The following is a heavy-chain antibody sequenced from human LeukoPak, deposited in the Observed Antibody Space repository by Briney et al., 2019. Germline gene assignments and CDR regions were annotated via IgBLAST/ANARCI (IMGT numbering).Heavy chain of an antibody. CDR1: GGSFSGYY. J-gene: IGHJ4*02. CDR3: ARSPRSIFGVVIRPFEY. Sequence: PSETLSLTCAVYGGSFSGYYWSWIRQPPGKGLEWIGEINHSGSTNYNPSLKSRVTISVDTSKNQFSLKLSSVTAADTAVYYCARSPRSIFGVVIRPFEYWGQGTLVTVSS. V-gene: IGHV4-34*01. D-gene: IGHD3-3*01. CDR2: INHSGST.